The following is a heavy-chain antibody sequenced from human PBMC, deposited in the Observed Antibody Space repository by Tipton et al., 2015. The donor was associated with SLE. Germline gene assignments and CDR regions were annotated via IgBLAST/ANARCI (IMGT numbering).Heavy chain of an antibody. V-gene: IGHV4-59*01. D-gene: IGHD1-26*01. CDR1: GDSISGYY. CDR3: ARAAPTRVGATTFDY. J-gene: IGHJ4*02. CDR2: IYDSGST. Sequence: TLSLTCTVSGDSISGYYWSWIRQPPGKGLEWIGYIYDSGSTNYNPSLKSRVTISVDTSKNQFSLKLSSVTAADTAVYYCARAAPTRVGATTFDYWGQGTLVTVSS.